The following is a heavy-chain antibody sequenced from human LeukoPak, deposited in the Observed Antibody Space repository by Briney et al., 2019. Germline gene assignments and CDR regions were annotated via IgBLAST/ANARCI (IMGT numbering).Heavy chain of an antibody. V-gene: IGHV3-21*01. CDR2: ISSSSSYI. Sequence: GFLRLSCAASGFTFSSYAMSWVRQAPGKGLEWVSSISSSSSYIYYADSVKGRFTISRDNAKNSLYLQMNSLRAEDTAVYYCARAGMVYAFSHAFDIWGQGTMVTVSS. CDR3: ARAGMVYAFSHAFDI. J-gene: IGHJ3*02. D-gene: IGHD2-8*01. CDR1: GFTFSSYA.